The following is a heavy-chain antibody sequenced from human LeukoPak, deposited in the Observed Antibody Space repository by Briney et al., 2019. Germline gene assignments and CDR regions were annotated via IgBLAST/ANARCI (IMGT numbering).Heavy chain of an antibody. CDR1: GFTFSSYW. CDR3: AKDTVHGYNYLSFDY. V-gene: IGHV3-7*03. D-gene: IGHD5-24*01. CDR2: IKQDGSEK. Sequence: PGGSLRLSCAASGFTFSSYWMSWVRQAPGKGLEWVADIKQDGSEKYYVDSVKGRFTISRDNAKNSLYLQMNSLRAEDTAVYYCAKDTVHGYNYLSFDYWGQGTLVTVSS. J-gene: IGHJ4*02.